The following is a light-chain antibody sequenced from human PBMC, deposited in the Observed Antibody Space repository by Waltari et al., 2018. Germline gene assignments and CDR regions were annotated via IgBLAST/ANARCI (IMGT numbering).Light chain of an antibody. Sequence: DIQMTQSPSSLSASVGDRVVITCRASQAISTGVAWDQQKPGKAPKLLISGASGLESGVPSRVSGSGSGTDFTLTISSLQPEDFATYFCQQYYSLSFFGPGTKVDVE. CDR1: QAISTG. J-gene: IGKJ3*01. V-gene: IGKV1-NL1*01. CDR2: GAS. CDR3: QQYYSLSF.